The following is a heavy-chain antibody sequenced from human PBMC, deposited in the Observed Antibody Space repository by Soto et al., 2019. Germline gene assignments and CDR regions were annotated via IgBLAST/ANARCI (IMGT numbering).Heavy chain of an antibody. CDR1: GASISGFY. V-gene: IGHV4-4*07. CDR2: IYATGTT. CDR3: VRDGTKTLRDWFEH. D-gene: IGHD1-1*01. Sequence: SETLSLTCTVSGASISGFYWSWIRKSAGKGLEWIGRIYATGTTDYNPSLKSRAMMSVDTSKKQFSLKLRSVTAADTAVYYCVRDGTKTLRDWFEHXGQGISVTVSS. J-gene: IGHJ5*02.